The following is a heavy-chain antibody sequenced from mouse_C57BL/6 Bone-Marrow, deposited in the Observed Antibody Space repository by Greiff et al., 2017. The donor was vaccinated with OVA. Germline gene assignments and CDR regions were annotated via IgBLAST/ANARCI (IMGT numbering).Heavy chain of an antibody. CDR1: GYTFTSYD. Sequence: VQLVESGPELVKPGASVKLSCKASGYTFTSYDINWVKQRPGQGLEWIGWIYPRDGSTKYNEKFKGKATLTVDTSSSTAYMELHSLTSEDSAVYFCARDYYGISYYAMDYWGQGTSVTVSS. J-gene: IGHJ4*01. CDR3: ARDYYGISYYAMDY. D-gene: IGHD1-1*01. V-gene: IGHV1-85*01. CDR2: IYPRDGST.